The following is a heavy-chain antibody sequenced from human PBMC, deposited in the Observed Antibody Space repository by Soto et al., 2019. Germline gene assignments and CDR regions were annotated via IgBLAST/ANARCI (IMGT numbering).Heavy chain of an antibody. CDR2: IKSKTDGGTT. D-gene: IGHD3-3*01. V-gene: IGHV3-15*07. CDR3: TTGSITIFGVVINSDY. Sequence: GGSLRLSYAASGFTFSNAWMNWVRQAPGKGLEWVGRIKSKTDGGTTDYAAPVKGRFTISGDDSKNTLYLQMNSLKTEDTAVYYCTTGSITIFGVVINSDYWGQGTLVTRLL. CDR1: GFTFSNAW. J-gene: IGHJ4*02.